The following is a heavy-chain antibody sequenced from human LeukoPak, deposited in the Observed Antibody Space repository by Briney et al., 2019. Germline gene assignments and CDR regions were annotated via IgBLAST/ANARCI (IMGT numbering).Heavy chain of an antibody. CDR3: ATGPDPYYYGSGSYLSGMDV. D-gene: IGHD3-10*01. V-gene: IGHV1-69*01. Sequence: GSSVKVSCKASGGTFSSYAISWVRQAPGQGLEWMGGIIPIFGTANYAQKFQGRVTITADESTSTAYMELSSLRSEDTAVYYCATGPDPYYYGSGSYLSGMDVWGKGTTVTVSS. CDR1: GGTFSSYA. J-gene: IGHJ6*04. CDR2: IIPIFGTA.